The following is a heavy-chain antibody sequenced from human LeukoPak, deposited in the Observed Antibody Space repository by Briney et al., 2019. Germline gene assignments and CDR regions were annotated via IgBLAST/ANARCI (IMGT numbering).Heavy chain of an antibody. V-gene: IGHV3-23*01. CDR2: ISGSGGST. D-gene: IGHD4-17*01. CDR3: AKEEGFGDYGDYDSLDY. J-gene: IGHJ4*02. Sequence: GRSLRLSCAASGFTFSSYAMSWVRQAPGKGLEWVSGISGSGGSTYYADSVKGRFTISRDNSKNTLYLQMNSLRAEDTAVYYCAKEEGFGDYGDYDSLDYWGQGTLVTVSS. CDR1: GFTFSSYA.